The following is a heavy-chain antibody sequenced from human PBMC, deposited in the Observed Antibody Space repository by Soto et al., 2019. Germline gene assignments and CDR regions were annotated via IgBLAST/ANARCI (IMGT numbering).Heavy chain of an antibody. D-gene: IGHD3-22*01. CDR3: TSPRYDGSGSPFDH. Sequence: GGSLRLSCAASGFSFSSYAMHWVRQAPGKGLEWMAVISYDAYNKDYADSVKGRFTISRDNAKNTLYLQMNSLRAEDTAVYYCTSPRYDGSGSPFDHWGQGTLVTVSS. CDR2: ISYDAYNK. CDR1: GFSFSSYA. V-gene: IGHV3-30-3*01. J-gene: IGHJ4*02.